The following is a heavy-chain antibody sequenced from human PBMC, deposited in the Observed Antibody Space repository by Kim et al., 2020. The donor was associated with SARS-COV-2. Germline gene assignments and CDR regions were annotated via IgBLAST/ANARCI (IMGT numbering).Heavy chain of an antibody. D-gene: IGHD1-26*01. J-gene: IGHJ6*02. Sequence: SETLSLTCTVSGGSISSYYWSWIRQPPGKGLEWIGYIYYSGSTNYNPSLKSRVTISVDTSKNQFSLKLSSVTAADTAVYYCARYTLIPSGSYSYYYYYYGMDVWGQGTTVTVSS. CDR1: GGSISSYY. CDR2: IYYSGST. CDR3: ARYTLIPSGSYSYYYYYYGMDV. V-gene: IGHV4-59*01.